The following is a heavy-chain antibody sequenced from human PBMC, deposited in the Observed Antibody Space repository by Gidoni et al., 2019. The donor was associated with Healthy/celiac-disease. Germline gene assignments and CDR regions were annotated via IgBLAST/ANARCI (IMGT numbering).Heavy chain of an antibody. CDR2: IRSKAYGGTT. Sequence: EVQLVESGGGLVQPGRSLRLSCTASGFTFGDYAMSWFRQAPGKGLEWVGFIRSKAYGGTTEYAASVKGRFTISRDDSKSIAYLQMNSLKTEDTAVYYCTRDPRQYYDYIWGSYRTAYYFDYWGQGTLVTVSS. D-gene: IGHD3-16*02. CDR1: GFTFGDYA. V-gene: IGHV3-49*03. CDR3: TRDPRQYYDYIWGSYRTAYYFDY. J-gene: IGHJ4*02.